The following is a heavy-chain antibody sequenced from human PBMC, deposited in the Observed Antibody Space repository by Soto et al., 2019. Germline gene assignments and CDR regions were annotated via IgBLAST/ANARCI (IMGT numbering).Heavy chain of an antibody. Sequence: QLQLQESGSGLVRPSQTLSLTCAVSGGSISSGGYSWNWILQPPGKGLEWIGYIDHSGSTLYNPSLKSRVLRSLNKSKNQFSLKLSSVTAADTAVYYCARDQLEGNWFDPWGQGTLVTVSS. CDR2: IDHSGST. CDR3: ARDQLEGNWFDP. J-gene: IGHJ5*02. D-gene: IGHD1-1*01. CDR1: GGSISSGGYS. V-gene: IGHV4-30-2*01.